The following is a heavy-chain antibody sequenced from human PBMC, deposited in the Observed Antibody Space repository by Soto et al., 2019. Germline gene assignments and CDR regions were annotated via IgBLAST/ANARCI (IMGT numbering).Heavy chain of an antibody. J-gene: IGHJ5*02. D-gene: IGHD3-3*01. V-gene: IGHV1-18*01. Sequence: GASVKVSCKASGYTFTSYGISWVRQAPGQGLEWMGWISAYNGNTNYAQKLQGRVTMTTDTSTSTAYMELRSLRSDDTAVYYCARDWIFGVVISGRERWFDPWGQGALVTVSS. CDR2: ISAYNGNT. CDR1: GYTFTSYG. CDR3: ARDWIFGVVISGRERWFDP.